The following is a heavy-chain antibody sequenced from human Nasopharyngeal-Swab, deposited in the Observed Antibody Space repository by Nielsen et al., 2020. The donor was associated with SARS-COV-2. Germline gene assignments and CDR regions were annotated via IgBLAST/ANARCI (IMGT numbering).Heavy chain of an antibody. CDR3: AQQLALDY. V-gene: IGHV3-23*01. CDR1: GFTFSPNP. J-gene: IGHJ4*02. Sequence: GGSLRLSCAASGFTFSPNPLTWVRQAPGKGLEWVSAISGSGGSTYYADSVKGRFTISRDNSKNTLYLQMNSLRAEDTAVYYCAQQLALDYWGQGTLVTVSS. CDR2: ISGSGGST. D-gene: IGHD6-6*01.